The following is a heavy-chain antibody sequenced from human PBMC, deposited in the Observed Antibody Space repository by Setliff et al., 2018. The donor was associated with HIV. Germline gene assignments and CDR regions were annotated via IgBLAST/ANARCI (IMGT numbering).Heavy chain of an antibody. D-gene: IGHD3-22*01. V-gene: IGHV1-2*02. J-gene: IGHJ2*01. Sequence: ASVKVSCKASGYTFTGYYMHWVRQAPGQGLEWMGWINPNSGGTNYAQKFQGRVTMTRDTSISTAYMELSRLRSDDTAVYYCARVPNYDGSGYYSYWYFDLWG. CDR2: INPNSGGT. CDR1: GYTFTGYY. CDR3: ARVPNYDGSGYYSYWYFDL.